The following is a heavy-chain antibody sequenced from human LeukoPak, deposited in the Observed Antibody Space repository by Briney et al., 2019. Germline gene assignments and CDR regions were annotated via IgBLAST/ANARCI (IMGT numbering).Heavy chain of an antibody. D-gene: IGHD2-2*03. CDR2: MNPNSGNT. CDR1: GYTFTSYD. V-gene: IGHV1-8*03. CDR3: ARGASDPQLAQLDYYFDY. J-gene: IGHJ4*02. Sequence: ASVKVSCKASGYTFTSYDINWVRQATGQGLEWMGWMNPNSGNTGYAQKFQGRVTITRNTSISTAYMELSSLRSEDTAVYYCARGASDPQLAQLDYYFDYWGQGTLVTVSS.